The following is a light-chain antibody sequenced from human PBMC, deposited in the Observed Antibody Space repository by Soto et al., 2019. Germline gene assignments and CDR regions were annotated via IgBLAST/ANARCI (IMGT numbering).Light chain of an antibody. CDR3: CSYAGSSYV. V-gene: IGLV2-11*01. J-gene: IGLJ1*01. CDR1: SSDVGGYNY. CDR2: DVS. Sequence: QSALTQPRSVSGFPGQSVTISCTVTSSDVGGYNYVSWYQQHPGKAPKLMIYDVSKRPSGVPDRFSGSKSGNTASLTISGLQAEDEADYYCCSYAGSSYVFGTGTKLTVL.